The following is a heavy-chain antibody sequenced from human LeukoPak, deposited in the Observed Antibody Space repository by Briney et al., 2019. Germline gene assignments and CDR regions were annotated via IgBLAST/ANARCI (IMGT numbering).Heavy chain of an antibody. J-gene: IGHJ5*02. D-gene: IGHD2-15*01. CDR1: GFIFSSYS. Sequence: GGSLRLSCAASGFIFSSYSMNWVRQAPGKGLEWVSYISSSSSTIYYADSVKGRFTISRDNAKNSLYLQMNSLRADDTAVYYCARGVLAATLRRGHWFDPWGQGTLVTVSS. CDR2: ISSSSSTI. CDR3: ARGVLAATLRRGHWFDP. V-gene: IGHV3-48*01.